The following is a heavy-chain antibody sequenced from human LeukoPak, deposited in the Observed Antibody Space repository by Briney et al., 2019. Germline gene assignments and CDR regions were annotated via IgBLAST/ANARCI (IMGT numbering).Heavy chain of an antibody. CDR3: ARESYSSSSRWDYNDIRTGFEY. V-gene: IGHV4-61*09. CDR2: IYSGGRT. Sequence: SQTLPLTCTVSGGSISSGSYYWNWIRQPAGKGLEWIGHIYSGGRTNYSPSLKSRITISVETSKNQVSLKLSSVTAADTAVYYCARESYSSSSRWDYNDIRTGFEYWGQGTLVTVSS. CDR1: GGSISSGSYY. D-gene: IGHD6-6*01. J-gene: IGHJ4*02.